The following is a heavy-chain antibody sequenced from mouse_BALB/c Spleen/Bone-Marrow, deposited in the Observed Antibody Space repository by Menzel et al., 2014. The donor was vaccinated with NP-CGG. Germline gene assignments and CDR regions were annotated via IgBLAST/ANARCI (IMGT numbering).Heavy chain of an antibody. D-gene: IGHD1-2*01. J-gene: IGHJ2*01. V-gene: IGHV1-80*01. CDR2: IYPGDGDT. Sequence: LQESGAELVRPGSSVKISCKASGYAFSAYWMNWVKQRPGQGLEWIGQIYPGDGDTNYNGKFEGKATLTADKSSSTAYMQLSSLTSEDSAVYFCTRSTATFDYWGQGTTLTVSS. CDR1: GYAFSAYW. CDR3: TRSTATFDY.